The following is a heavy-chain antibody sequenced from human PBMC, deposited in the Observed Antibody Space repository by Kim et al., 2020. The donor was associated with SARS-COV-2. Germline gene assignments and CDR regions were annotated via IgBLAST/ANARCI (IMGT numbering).Heavy chain of an antibody. CDR3: ARVSDFGNPSGIGDYWYFDL. CDR1: GGSISSYY. J-gene: IGHJ2*01. D-gene: IGHD3-16*01. Sequence: SETLSLTCTVSGGSISSYYWSWIRQPPGKGLEWIGYIYYSGSTNYNPSLKSRVTISVDTSKNQFSLKLSSVTAADTAVYYCARVSDFGNPSGIGDYWYFDLWGRGTLVTVSS. CDR2: IYYSGST. V-gene: IGHV4-59*01.